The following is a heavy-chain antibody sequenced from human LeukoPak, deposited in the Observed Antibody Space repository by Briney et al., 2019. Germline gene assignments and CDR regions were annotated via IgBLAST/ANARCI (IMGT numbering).Heavy chain of an antibody. CDR2: ISGSGNST. D-gene: IGHD2-15*01. J-gene: IGHJ4*02. CDR1: GLTFSGSA. Sequence: GGSLRLSCAVSGLTFSGSAMSWVRQAPGKGLEWVSLISGSGNSTYYADSVKGRFTISRDNSKNTLYLQMNSLRPEDTAVYYCAKVLVLVSANRYYFDYWSQGTLVTVSS. V-gene: IGHV3-23*01. CDR3: AKVLVLVSANRYYFDY.